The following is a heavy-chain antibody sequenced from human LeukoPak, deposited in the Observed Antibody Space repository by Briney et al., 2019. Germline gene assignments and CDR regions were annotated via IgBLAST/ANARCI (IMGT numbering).Heavy chain of an antibody. CDR3: ARLAAAGKHFDY. CDR1: GGSISSSSYY. CDR2: IYYSGST. V-gene: IGHV4-39*01. J-gene: IGHJ4*02. Sequence: SETLSLTCTVSGGSISSSSYYWGWIRQPPGKGLEWIGSIYYSGSTYYNSSLKSRVTISVDTSKNQFSLKLSSVTAADTAVYYCARLAAAGKHFDYWGQGTLVTVSS. D-gene: IGHD6-13*01.